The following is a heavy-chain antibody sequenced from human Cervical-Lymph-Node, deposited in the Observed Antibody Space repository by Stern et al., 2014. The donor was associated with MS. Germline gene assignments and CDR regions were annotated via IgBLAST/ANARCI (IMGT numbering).Heavy chain of an antibody. CDR3: ARHQGGIAAY. J-gene: IGHJ4*02. CDR2: IPPLFGAA. CDR1: GDTFSNFN. Sequence: QVQLMQSGAEVKKPGSSVKVSCKASGDTFSNFNIGWVRQAPGQGPEWLGGIPPLFGAAYYAQKFQGRVTFTADESTSTTYMELSGLRSADTAIYYCARHQGGIAAYWGQGTLVTVSS. V-gene: IGHV1-69*01. D-gene: IGHD6-13*01.